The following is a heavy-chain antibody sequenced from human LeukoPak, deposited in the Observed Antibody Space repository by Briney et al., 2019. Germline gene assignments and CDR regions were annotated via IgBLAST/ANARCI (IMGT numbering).Heavy chain of an antibody. J-gene: IGHJ6*03. CDR1: GGSFSGYY. D-gene: IGHD3-16*02. CDR3: ARARRYDYVWGSYRYPPYYYYYMDV. Sequence: SETLSLTCSVYGGSFSGYYWSWIRQPPGKGLEWIGEINHSGSTNYNPSLKSRVTISVDTSKNQFSLKLSSVTAADTAVYYCARARRYDYVWGSYRYPPYYYYYMDVWGKGTTVTVSS. CDR2: INHSGST. V-gene: IGHV4-34*01.